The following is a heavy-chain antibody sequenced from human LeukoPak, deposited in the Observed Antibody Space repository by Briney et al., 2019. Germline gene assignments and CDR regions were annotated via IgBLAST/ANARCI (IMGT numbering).Heavy chain of an antibody. V-gene: IGHV3-66*01. J-gene: IGHJ4*02. CDR2: IYSGGST. D-gene: IGHD2-15*01. CDR3: ARERYCSGGSCYSVGYFDY. Sequence: GGSLRLSCAASGFTVSSNYMSWVRQAPGKGLEGVSVIYSGGSTYYADSVKGRFTISRDNSKNTLYLQMNSLRAEDTAVYYCARERYCSGGSCYSVGYFDYWGQGTLVTVSS. CDR1: GFTVSSNY.